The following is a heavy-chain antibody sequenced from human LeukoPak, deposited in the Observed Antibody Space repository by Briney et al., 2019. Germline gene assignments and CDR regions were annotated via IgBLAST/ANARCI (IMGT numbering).Heavy chain of an antibody. CDR3: ARSDYDIYYYAMDV. D-gene: IGHD3-9*01. Sequence: GGSLRLSCAASGFTFSSYAMSWVRQAPGKGLEWVSAISGSGGSTYYADSVKGRFTISRDNSKNTLYLQMNSLRAEDTAVYYCARSDYDIYYYAMDVWGQGTTVTVSS. V-gene: IGHV3-23*01. J-gene: IGHJ6*02. CDR1: GFTFSSYA. CDR2: ISGSGGST.